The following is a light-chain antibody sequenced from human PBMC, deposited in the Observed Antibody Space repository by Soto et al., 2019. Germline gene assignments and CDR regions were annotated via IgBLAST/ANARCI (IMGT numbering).Light chain of an antibody. J-gene: IGKJ1*01. CDR1: QTISSW. V-gene: IGKV1-5*03. Sequence: DIPRTHSPYTLCGSVLYRVTIISRASQTISSWLAWYQQKPGKAPKLLIYKASTLKSGVPSRFSGSGSGTEFTLTISSLQADDFATYYCQRYNSYSEAFGQGTKVDIK. CDR2: KAS. CDR3: QRYNSYSEA.